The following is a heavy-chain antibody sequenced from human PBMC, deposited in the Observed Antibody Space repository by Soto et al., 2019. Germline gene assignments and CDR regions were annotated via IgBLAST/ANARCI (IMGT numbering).Heavy chain of an antibody. CDR1: GFTFSSYW. V-gene: IGHV3-7*01. Sequence: VGSLRLSCAASGFTFSSYWMSWVRQAPGKGLEWVANIKQDGSEKYYVDSVKGRFTISRDNAKNSVYLQMNSLRVEDTAIYYCAREGGFDWFYPWGQGTLVTVSS. J-gene: IGHJ5*02. CDR2: IKQDGSEK. CDR3: AREGGFDWFYP.